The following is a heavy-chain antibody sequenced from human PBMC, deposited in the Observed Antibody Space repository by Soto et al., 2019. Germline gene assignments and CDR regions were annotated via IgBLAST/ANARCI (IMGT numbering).Heavy chain of an antibody. CDR2: ISWDSDDR. V-gene: IGHV3-9*01. D-gene: IGHD1-1*01. J-gene: IGHJ4*01. Sequence: EVQLVESGGGLVQPGRSLRLSCAASGFIFDDYAMHWVRQVPGKGLEWVSGISWDSDDRAYADSVKGRFTISRDNAKNGLYLHINSMRADETAFYYYVKKNEVSFDYWGQGTLVTVSS. CDR1: GFIFDDYA. CDR3: VKKNEVSFDY.